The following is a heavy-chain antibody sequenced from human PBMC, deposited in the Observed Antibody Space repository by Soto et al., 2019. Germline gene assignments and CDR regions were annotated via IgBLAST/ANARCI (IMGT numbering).Heavy chain of an antibody. J-gene: IGHJ4*02. Sequence: GGSLRLSCAASGFTFSSYGMHWVRQAPGKGPEWVAVIWYDGSNKYYADSVKGRFTISRDNSKNTLYLQMNSLRAEDTAVYYCARDRGVHILKPIAALDYWGQGTLVTVSS. V-gene: IGHV3-33*01. D-gene: IGHD6-25*01. CDR1: GFTFSSYG. CDR2: IWYDGSNK. CDR3: ARDRGVHILKPIAALDY.